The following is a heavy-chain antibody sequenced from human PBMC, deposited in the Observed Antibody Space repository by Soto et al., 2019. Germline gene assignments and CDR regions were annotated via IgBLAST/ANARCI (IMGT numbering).Heavy chain of an antibody. Sequence: GGSLRLSCAASGFTFSSYAMSWVRQAPGKGLEWVSAISGSGGSTYYADSVKGRFTISRDNSKNTLYLQMNSLRAEDTAVYYCAKTPYDRIAAADPYYYYGMDVWGQGTTVTVSS. CDR2: ISGSGGST. CDR1: GFTFSSYA. CDR3: AKTPYDRIAAADPYYYYGMDV. V-gene: IGHV3-23*01. J-gene: IGHJ6*02. D-gene: IGHD6-13*01.